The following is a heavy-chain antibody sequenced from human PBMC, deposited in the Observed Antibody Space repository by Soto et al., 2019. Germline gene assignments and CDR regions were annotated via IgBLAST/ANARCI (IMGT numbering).Heavy chain of an antibody. CDR2: IYNSVNT. D-gene: IGHD3-10*01. CDR1: GDSISNGYYT. CDR3: ARGPNGDKVDY. J-gene: IGHJ4*02. V-gene: IGHV4-30-4*01. Sequence: QVQLQESGPGLVEPSQTLSLTCTVSGDSISNGYYTWSWIRQPPGKDLEWIGHIYNSVNTYSNPSLKSRVTISADTSKNQFSLKLSSVTAADTAVYYCARGPNGDKVDYWGQGTLVTVSS.